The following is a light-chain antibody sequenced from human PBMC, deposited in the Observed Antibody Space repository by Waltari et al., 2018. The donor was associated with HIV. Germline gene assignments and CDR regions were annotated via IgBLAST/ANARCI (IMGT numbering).Light chain of an antibody. V-gene: IGLV2-14*03. J-gene: IGLJ1*01. Sequence: ISCTGTTSDVGGYNYVSWYQQHPGKAPRVIIYDVSNRPSGVSDRFSGSKSGNTASLTISGLQAEDEGDYFCSSYRNSTFYVFGNGTKVTVL. CDR3: SSYRNSTFYV. CDR1: TSDVGGYNY. CDR2: DVS.